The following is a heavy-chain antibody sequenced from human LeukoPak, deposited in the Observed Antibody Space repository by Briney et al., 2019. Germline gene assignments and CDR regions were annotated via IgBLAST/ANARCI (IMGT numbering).Heavy chain of an antibody. CDR1: GGSISSYY. CDR3: ARAITGTTWVFDY. J-gene: IGHJ4*02. V-gene: IGHV4-59*01. CDR2: IYYSGTT. Sequence: SETLSLTCTVSGGSISSYYWNWIRQPPGKGLEWLGYIYYSGTTNYNPSLKSRVTISVDTSKNQFSLKLSSVTAADTAVYYCARAITGTTWVFDYWGQGTLVTVSS. D-gene: IGHD1-20*01.